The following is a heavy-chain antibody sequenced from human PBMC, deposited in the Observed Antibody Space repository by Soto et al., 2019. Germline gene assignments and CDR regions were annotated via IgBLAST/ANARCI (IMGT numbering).Heavy chain of an antibody. V-gene: IGHV4-31*03. CDR3: ARALDELLWCGELTPAEYNWFDP. Sequence: QVQLQESGPGLVKPSQTLSLTCTVSGGSISSGGYYWSWIRQHPGKGLEWIGYIYYSGSTYYNPYPRSRVHISTDTSKNQFSLKLSSVTAADTAVYYCARALDELLWCGELTPAEYNWFDPWGQGTLVTVSS. CDR2: IYYSGST. CDR1: GGSISSGGYY. J-gene: IGHJ5*02. D-gene: IGHD3-10*01.